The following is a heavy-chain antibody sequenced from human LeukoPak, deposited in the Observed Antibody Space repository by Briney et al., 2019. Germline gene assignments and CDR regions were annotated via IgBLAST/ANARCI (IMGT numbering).Heavy chain of an antibody. CDR3: ARDMSGYYRGSDY. V-gene: IGHV3-48*01. CDR1: GFTFSSYS. Sequence: GSLRLSCAASGFTFSSYSMNWVRQAPGKGLEWVSYISSSSSTIYYADSAKGRFTISRDNAKNSLYLQMNSLRAEDTAVYYCARDMSGYYRGSDYWGQGTLVTVSS. CDR2: ISSSSSTI. D-gene: IGHD3-22*01. J-gene: IGHJ4*02.